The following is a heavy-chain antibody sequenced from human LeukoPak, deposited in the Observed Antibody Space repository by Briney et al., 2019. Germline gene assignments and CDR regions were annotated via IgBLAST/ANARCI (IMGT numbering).Heavy chain of an antibody. D-gene: IGHD6-6*01. CDR1: GFTFSSYG. CDR2: ISYDGSNK. CDR3: AKDRSFYSSSPGDY. Sequence: GGSLRLSCAASGFTFSSYGMHWVRQAPGKGLGWVAVISYDGSNKYYADSVKGRFTISRDNSKNTLYLQMNSLRAEDTAVYYCAKDRSFYSSSPGDYWGQGTLVTVSS. J-gene: IGHJ4*02. V-gene: IGHV3-30*18.